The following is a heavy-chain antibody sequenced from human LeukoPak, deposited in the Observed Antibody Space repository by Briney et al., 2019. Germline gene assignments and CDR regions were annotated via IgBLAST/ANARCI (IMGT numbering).Heavy chain of an antibody. CDR1: GGSISSYY. D-gene: IGHD4-11*01. Sequence: TSETLSLTCTVSGGSISSYYWSWIRQPPGKGLEWIGYIYYSGSTKYNPSLKSRVTISVDTSKNQFSLKLSSVTAADTAVYYCASAPATVTMSRFDYWGQGTLVTVSS. CDR2: IYYSGST. J-gene: IGHJ4*02. V-gene: IGHV4-59*01. CDR3: ASAPATVTMSRFDY.